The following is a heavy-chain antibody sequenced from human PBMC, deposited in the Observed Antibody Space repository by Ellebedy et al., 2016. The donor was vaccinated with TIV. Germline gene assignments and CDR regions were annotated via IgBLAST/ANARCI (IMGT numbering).Heavy chain of an antibody. Sequence: ASVKVSCXASGYTFTGYYMHWVRQAPGQGLEWMGWINPNSGGTKYAQKFQGRVTLTRNTSISTAYMELSSLRSEDTAVYYCARGRAVAGKFHASGYWGQGILVTVSS. V-gene: IGHV1-2*02. CDR3: ARGRAVAGKFHASGY. CDR1: GYTFTGYY. J-gene: IGHJ4*02. D-gene: IGHD6-19*01. CDR2: INPNSGGT.